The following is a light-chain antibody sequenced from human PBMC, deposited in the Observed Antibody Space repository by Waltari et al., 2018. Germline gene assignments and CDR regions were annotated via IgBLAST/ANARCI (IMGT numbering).Light chain of an antibody. J-gene: IGKJ4*01. CDR1: QGISSY. CDR2: AAS. V-gene: IGKV1-9*01. CDR3: QQLNSYPRT. Sequence: DIQLTQSPSFLSASVGERVTITCRASQGISSYLAWYQQKPGKAPKPLIYAASTLQSGVPSRFSGSGSGTEFTLTISSLQPEDFATYYCQQLNSYPRTFGGGTKVEIK.